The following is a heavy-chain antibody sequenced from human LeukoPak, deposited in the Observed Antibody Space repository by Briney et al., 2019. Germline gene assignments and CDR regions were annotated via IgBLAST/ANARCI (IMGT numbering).Heavy chain of an antibody. CDR2: INHSGST. V-gene: IGHV4-34*01. CDR1: GGSFSGYY. CDR3: ARGFCESTPGGFDS. J-gene: IGHJ4*02. D-gene: IGHD3-16*01. Sequence: SETLSLTCAVYGGSFSGYYWSWIRQPPGKGLEWIGEINHSGSTNYNPSLKSRVTISVDTSKNQFSLKLSSVTAADTAVYYCARGFCESTPGGFDSWGQGTLVTVSS.